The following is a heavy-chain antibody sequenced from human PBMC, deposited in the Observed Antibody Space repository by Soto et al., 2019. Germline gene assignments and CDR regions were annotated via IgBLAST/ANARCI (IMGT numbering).Heavy chain of an antibody. V-gene: IGHV3-66*01. CDR1: GFNVNSDY. J-gene: IGHJ6*02. CDR3: ARDPGLRNGMSA. CDR2: IYSDGST. Sequence: EVQVVESGGDLVQPGGSLRLSCAASGFNVNSDYMNWVRQAPGKGLEWVSVIYSDGSTYYADSVKGRFSIPRDNSKNMLNLEMSSLRAEDTAVYYCARDPGLRNGMSAWGQGTTVTVSS.